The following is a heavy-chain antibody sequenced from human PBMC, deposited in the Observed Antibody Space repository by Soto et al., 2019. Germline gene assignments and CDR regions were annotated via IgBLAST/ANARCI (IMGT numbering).Heavy chain of an antibody. J-gene: IGHJ5*02. CDR2: INHSGST. Sequence: TSETLSLTCAVYGGSFSGYYWSWIRQPPGKGLEWIGEINHSGSTNYNPSLKSRVTISVDTSKNQFSLKLSSVTAADTAVYYCARGTNWFDPWGQGNLVTVSS. CDR3: ARGTNWFDP. V-gene: IGHV4-34*01. CDR1: GGSFSGYY.